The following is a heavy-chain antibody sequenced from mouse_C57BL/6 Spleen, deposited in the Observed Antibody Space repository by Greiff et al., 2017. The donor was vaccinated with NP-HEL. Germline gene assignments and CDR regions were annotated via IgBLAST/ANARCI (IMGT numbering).Heavy chain of an antibody. CDR3: ARCYYDYTRAMDY. J-gene: IGHJ4*01. Sequence: QVQLQQPGAELVMPGASVKLSCKASGYTFTSYWMHWVKQRPGQGLEWIGEIDPSDSYTNYNQKFKGKSTLTVDKSSSTAYMQLSSLTSEDSAVYYCARCYYDYTRAMDYWGQGTSVTVSS. CDR2: IDPSDSYT. CDR1: GYTFTSYW. V-gene: IGHV1-69*01. D-gene: IGHD2-4*01.